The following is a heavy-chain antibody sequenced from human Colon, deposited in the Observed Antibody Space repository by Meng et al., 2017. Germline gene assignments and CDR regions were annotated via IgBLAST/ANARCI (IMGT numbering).Heavy chain of an antibody. V-gene: IGHV1-8*01. CDR3: ARTAMLDS. Sequence: QVQLVQSRAEVRKPGASVKVTCKASGYTFTSSDINWVRQATGRGLEWLGWMNPNNGNTGSAQKFQGRVSMTRDTSIGTAYMELSGLTSEDTAVYYCARTAMLDSWGQGTLVTVSS. CDR1: GYTFTSSD. J-gene: IGHJ5*01. D-gene: IGHD2-2*01. CDR2: MNPNNGNT.